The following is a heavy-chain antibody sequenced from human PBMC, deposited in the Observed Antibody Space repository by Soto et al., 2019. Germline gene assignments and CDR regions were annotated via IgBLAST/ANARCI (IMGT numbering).Heavy chain of an antibody. CDR1: GGTFSSYA. D-gene: IGHD3-10*01. CDR2: IIPIFGTA. Sequence: QVQLVQSGAEVKKPGSSVKVSCKASGGTFSSYAISWVRQAPGQGLEWMGGIIPIFGTANYAQKFQGRITLTADECTNTAYMELSSLRSEDTAVDDCARDLGVYGSGRYGSPGGPFDIWGEGTMVTVSS. CDR3: ARDLGVYGSGRYGSPGGPFDI. J-gene: IGHJ3*02. V-gene: IGHV1-69*01.